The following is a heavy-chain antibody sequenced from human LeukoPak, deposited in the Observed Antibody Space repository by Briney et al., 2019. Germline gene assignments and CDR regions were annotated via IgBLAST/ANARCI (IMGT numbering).Heavy chain of an antibody. J-gene: IGHJ4*02. CDR1: GGSFSGYY. V-gene: IGHV4-34*01. CDR3: AREGYSSGWPPFDY. D-gene: IGHD6-19*01. CDR2: INHSGST. Sequence: SETLSLTCAVYGGSFSGYYWSWIRQPPGKGLEWIGEINHSGSTNYNPSLKSRVTMSVDTSKNQFSLKLSSVTAADTAVYYCAREGYSSGWPPFDYWGQGTLVTVSS.